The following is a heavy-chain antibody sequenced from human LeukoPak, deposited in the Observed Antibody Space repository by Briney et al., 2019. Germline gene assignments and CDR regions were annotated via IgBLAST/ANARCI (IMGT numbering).Heavy chain of an antibody. Sequence: SETLSLTCTVSDGSINNSYWSWIRQPPGKGLEWIGYIYYSGTTNYNPSLKSRVTISVDTSKNQFSLKLSSVTAADTAVYYCARDLGLGIEVWYFDLWGRGTLVTVSS. CDR2: IYYSGTT. CDR3: ARDLGLGIEVWYFDL. CDR1: DGSINNSY. D-gene: IGHD3-16*01. J-gene: IGHJ2*01. V-gene: IGHV4-59*01.